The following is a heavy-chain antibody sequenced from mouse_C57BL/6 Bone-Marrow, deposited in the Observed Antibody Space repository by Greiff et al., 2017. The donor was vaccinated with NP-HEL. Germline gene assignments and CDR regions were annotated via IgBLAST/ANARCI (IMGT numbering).Heavy chain of an antibody. J-gene: IGHJ1*03. Sequence: EVKLQESGGGLVKPGGSLKLSCAASGFTFSSYAMSWVRQTPEKRLEWVATISDGGSYTYYPDNVKGRFTISRDNAKNNLYLQMSHLKSEDTAMYYCARDRGDGAWYFDVGGTGTTVTVSS. CDR3: ARDRGDGAWYFDV. V-gene: IGHV5-4*01. CDR2: ISDGGSYT. D-gene: IGHD1-1*02. CDR1: GFTFSSYA.